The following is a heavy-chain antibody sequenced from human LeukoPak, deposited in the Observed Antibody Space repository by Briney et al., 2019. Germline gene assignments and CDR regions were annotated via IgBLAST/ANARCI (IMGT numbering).Heavy chain of an antibody. Sequence: SVKVSCKASGGTFSNCAFSWVRQAPGQGLEWLGRVVPMLDISQYAQKFQDRVTITADKSTSTAYMELRRLRSDDTAVYYCARAGSHRNSGYDYWGQGTLVTVSS. D-gene: IGHD5-12*01. CDR3: ARAGSHRNSGYDY. J-gene: IGHJ4*02. CDR2: VVPMLDIS. CDR1: GGTFSNCA. V-gene: IGHV1-69*04.